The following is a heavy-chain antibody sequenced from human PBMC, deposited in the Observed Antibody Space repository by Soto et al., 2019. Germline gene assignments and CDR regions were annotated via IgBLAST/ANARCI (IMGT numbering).Heavy chain of an antibody. D-gene: IGHD2-15*01. CDR2: IYYSGST. CDR1: GGSISSSSYY. CDR3: ASGHPAVVVAEEYYFDY. V-gene: IGHV4-39*01. J-gene: IGHJ4*02. Sequence: PSETLSLTCTVSGGSISSSSYYWGWIRQPPGKGLEWIGSIYYSGSTYYNPSLKSRVTISVDTSKNQFSLKLSSVTAADTAVYYCASGHPAVVVAEEYYFDYWGQGTLVTVSS.